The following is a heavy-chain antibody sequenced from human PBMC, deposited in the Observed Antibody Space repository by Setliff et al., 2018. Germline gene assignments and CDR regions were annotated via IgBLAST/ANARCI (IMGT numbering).Heavy chain of an antibody. D-gene: IGHD1-26*01. CDR3: AREVGTSTSSDAFDV. CDR1: GDSISSGDYF. J-gene: IGHJ3*01. CDR2: IYHSGSA. V-gene: IGHV4-30-4*08. Sequence: SETLSLTCTVSGDSISSGDYFWSWIRQPPGKGLEWVAYIYHSGSAYYNPSLKSRVTMSVDTSKNQFSLHLTSVTAADTAVYYCAREVGTSTSSDAFDVWGQG.